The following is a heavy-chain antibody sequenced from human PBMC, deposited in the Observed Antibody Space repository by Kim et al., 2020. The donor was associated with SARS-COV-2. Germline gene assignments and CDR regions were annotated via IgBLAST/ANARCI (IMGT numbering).Heavy chain of an antibody. D-gene: IGHD6-19*01. Sequence: YPPSLKRRVTMSVDPSKNPCSLKLSSVTAADTAVYYCARQYSSGWYYFDYWGQGTLVTVSS. CDR3: ARQYSSGWYYFDY. V-gene: IGHV4-39*01. J-gene: IGHJ4*02.